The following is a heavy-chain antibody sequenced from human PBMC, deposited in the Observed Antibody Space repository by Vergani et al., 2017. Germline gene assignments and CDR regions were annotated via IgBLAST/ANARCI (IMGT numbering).Heavy chain of an antibody. Sequence: VQLQESGPGLVKPSETLSLTCTVSGGSISSYYWSWIRQPPGKGLEWIGYIYYSGSTNYNPSLKSRVTISVDTSKNQFSLKLSSVTAADTAVYYCAGMGGSWESWGQGTLVTVSS. CDR1: GGSISSYY. CDR2: IYYSGST. V-gene: IGHV4-59*01. J-gene: IGHJ4*02. CDR3: AGMGGSWES. D-gene: IGHD1-26*01.